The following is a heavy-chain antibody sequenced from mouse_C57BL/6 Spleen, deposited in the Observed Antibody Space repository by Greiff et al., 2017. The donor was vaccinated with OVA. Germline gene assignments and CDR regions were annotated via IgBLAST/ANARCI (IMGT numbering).Heavy chain of an antibody. D-gene: IGHD2-4*01. V-gene: IGHV5-4*01. CDR3: ARGSDYEYFDY. J-gene: IGHJ2*01. Sequence: EVQGVESGGGLVKPGGSLKLSCAASGFTFSSYAMSWVRQTPEKRLEWVATISDGGSYTYYPDNVKGRFTISRDNAKNNLYLQMSHLKSEDTAMYYCARGSDYEYFDYWGQGTTLTVSS. CDR2: ISDGGSYT. CDR1: GFTFSSYA.